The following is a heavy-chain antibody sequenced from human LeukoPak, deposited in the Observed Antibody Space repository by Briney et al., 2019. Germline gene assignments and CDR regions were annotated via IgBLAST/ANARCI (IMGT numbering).Heavy chain of an antibody. J-gene: IGHJ6*04. CDR1: GFTFSSYE. CDR3: AELGITMIGGV. V-gene: IGHV3-48*03. Sequence: GGSLRLSCAASGFTFSSYEMNWVRQAPGKGLEWVSYISSSGSTIYYADPVKGRFTISRDNAKDSLYLQMNSLRAEDTAVYYCAELGITMIGGVWGKGTTVTISS. CDR2: ISSSGSTI. D-gene: IGHD3-10*02.